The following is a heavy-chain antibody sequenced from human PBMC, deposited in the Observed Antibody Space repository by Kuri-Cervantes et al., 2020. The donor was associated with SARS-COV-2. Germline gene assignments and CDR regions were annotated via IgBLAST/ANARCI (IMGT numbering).Heavy chain of an antibody. D-gene: IGHD2-2*01. CDR2: ISGSGGST. CDR1: GFTFSSYA. V-gene: IGHV3-23*01. Sequence: GESLKISCAASGFTFSSYAMSWVRQAPGKGLEWVSAISGSGGSTYYADSVKGRFTTSSDNSKNTLYLQMNSLRAEDTAVYYRAKAGGYCSSTSCSQYGIPDYWGQGTLVTVSS. J-gene: IGHJ4*02. CDR3: AKAGGYCSSTSCSQYGIPDY.